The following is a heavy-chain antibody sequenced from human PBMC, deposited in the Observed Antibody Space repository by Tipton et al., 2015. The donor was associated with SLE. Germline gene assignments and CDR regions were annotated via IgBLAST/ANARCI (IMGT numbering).Heavy chain of an antibody. CDR1: GGSFSGYY. CDR2: INHSGGT. Sequence: TLSLTCAVYGGSFSGYYWNWIRQPPGKGLEWIGEINHSGGTYYKPSLKSRVTISVGTSKNQFSLKLSSVTAADTAVYYCARDYYYMDVWGKGTTVTVSS. CDR3: ARDYYYMDV. J-gene: IGHJ6*03. V-gene: IGHV4-34*01.